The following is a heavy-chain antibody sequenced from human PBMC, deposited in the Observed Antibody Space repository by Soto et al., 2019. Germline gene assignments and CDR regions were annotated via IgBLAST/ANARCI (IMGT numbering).Heavy chain of an antibody. Sequence: WETLSLTCTVSGGSISSYYWSWIRQPPGKGLEWIGYIYYSGSTNYNPSLKSRVTISVDTSKNQFSLKLSSVTAADTAVYYCAREGFSGYGEVFDYWGQGTLVTVSS. CDR2: IYYSGST. CDR1: GGSISSYY. V-gene: IGHV4-59*01. CDR3: AREGFSGYGEVFDY. J-gene: IGHJ4*02. D-gene: IGHD5-12*01.